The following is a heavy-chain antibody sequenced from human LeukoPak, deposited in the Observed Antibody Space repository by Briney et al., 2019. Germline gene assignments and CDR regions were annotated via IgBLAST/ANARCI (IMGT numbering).Heavy chain of an antibody. CDR3: ARAGDSGYVESAY. V-gene: IGHV3-9*01. J-gene: IGHJ4*02. Sequence: TGGSLRLSCAASGFSFDDYAMHWVRQAPGKGLEWVSGISWNSGSIGYADSVKGRFTISRDNAKNSLYLQMNSLRAEDTAVYYCARAGDSGYVESAYWGQGTLVTVSS. D-gene: IGHD5-12*01. CDR2: ISWNSGSI. CDR1: GFSFDDYA.